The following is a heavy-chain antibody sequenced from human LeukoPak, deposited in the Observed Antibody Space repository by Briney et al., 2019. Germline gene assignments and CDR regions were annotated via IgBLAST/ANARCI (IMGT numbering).Heavy chain of an antibody. V-gene: IGHV4-30-4*01. Sequence: SQTLSLTCAVSGASLSSADYHWNWSRQTPGKGLEWIGYIFERGSTYYNPALKSRVTISVDTSKSQFSLKLSSVTAADAAVYYCARDGYTYGSFDYWGQGTLVTVSS. CDR2: IFERGST. CDR1: GASLSSADYH. D-gene: IGHD5-18*01. CDR3: ARDGYTYGSFDY. J-gene: IGHJ4*02.